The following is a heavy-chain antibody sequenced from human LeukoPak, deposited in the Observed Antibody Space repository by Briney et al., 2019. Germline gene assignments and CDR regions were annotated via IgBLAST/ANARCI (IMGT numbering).Heavy chain of an antibody. CDR2: INYAGST. V-gene: IGHV4-39*01. CDR3: ARQWFF. CDR1: GGSIAGSSHY. Sequence: PSETLSLTCTVAGGSIAGSSHYWGWIRESPGKGLEWIGSINYAGSTYYNPSLKSRVTISVDTSKNQFSLELNSVTAADTAVYYCARQWFFWGQGTLVTVSS. D-gene: IGHD3-10*01. J-gene: IGHJ4*02.